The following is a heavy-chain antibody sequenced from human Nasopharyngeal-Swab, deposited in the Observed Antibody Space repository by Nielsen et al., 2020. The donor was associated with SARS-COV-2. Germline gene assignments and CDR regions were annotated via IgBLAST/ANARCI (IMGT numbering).Heavy chain of an antibody. CDR3: ARWRESMTTVTSDMNWFDP. J-gene: IGHJ5*02. Sequence: SETLSLTCTVSGGSISSGGYYWSWIRQHPGKGLEWIGYIYYSGSTYYNPSLKSRVTISVDTSKNQFSLKLSSVIAADTAVYYCARWRESMTTVTSDMNWFDPWGQGTLVTVSS. D-gene: IGHD4-17*01. V-gene: IGHV4-31*03. CDR1: GGSISSGGYY. CDR2: IYYSGST.